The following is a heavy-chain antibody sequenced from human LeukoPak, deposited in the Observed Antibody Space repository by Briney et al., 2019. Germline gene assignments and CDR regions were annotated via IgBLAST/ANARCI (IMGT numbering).Heavy chain of an antibody. J-gene: IGHJ5*02. CDR3: AREVGGSGMLNWFDP. V-gene: IGHV1-69*13. CDR2: IIPIFGSA. CDR1: GGTFSSNA. Sequence: SVKVSCKASGGTFSSNAISWVRQAPGQGLEWMAGIIPIFGSANYAQKFQGRVTITADESTGTAYMELSSLRPEDTAVYYCAREVGGSGMLNWFDPWGQGTLVTVSS. D-gene: IGHD3-10*01.